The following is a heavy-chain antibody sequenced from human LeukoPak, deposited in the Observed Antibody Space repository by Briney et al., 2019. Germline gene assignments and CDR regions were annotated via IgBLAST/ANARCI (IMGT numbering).Heavy chain of an antibody. CDR3: ARGSADSLDY. CDR2: INHSGST. CDR1: GFTFSSYA. V-gene: IGHV4-34*01. D-gene: IGHD2-21*02. Sequence: GSLRLSCAASGFTFSSYAMSWIRQPPGKGLEWIGEINHSGSTNYNPSLKSRVTISVDTSKNQFSLKLSSVTAADTAVYYCARGSADSLDYWGQGTLVTVSS. J-gene: IGHJ4*02.